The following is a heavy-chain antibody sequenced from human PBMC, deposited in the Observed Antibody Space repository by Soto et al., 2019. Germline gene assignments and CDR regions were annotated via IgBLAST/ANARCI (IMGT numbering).Heavy chain of an antibody. CDR3: AKLWFGELSRAGDSFDI. CDR2: INHSGST. J-gene: IGHJ3*02. D-gene: IGHD3-10*01. V-gene: IGHV4-34*01. CDR1: GGSFSGYY. Sequence: SGTLSLTCAVYGGSFSGYYWGWIRQPPGKGLEWIGEINHSGSTNYNPSLKSRVTISVDTSKDQFSLKLSSVTAADTAVYYCAKLWFGELSRAGDSFDIWCQGTMGTVS.